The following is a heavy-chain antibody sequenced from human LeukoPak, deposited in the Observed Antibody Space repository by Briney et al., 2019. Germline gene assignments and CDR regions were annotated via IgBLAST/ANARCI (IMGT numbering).Heavy chain of an antibody. D-gene: IGHD2-2*01. V-gene: IGHV1-46*01. CDR3: ARDIVVVPAAMQAFHY. Sequence: ASVKVSCKASGYTFTSYYMHWVRQAPGQGLEWMGIINPSGGSTSYAQKFQGRVTMTKDTSTSTVYMELSSLRSEDTAVYYCARDIVVVPAAMQAFHYWGQGTLVTVSS. CDR1: GYTFTSYY. J-gene: IGHJ4*02. CDR2: INPSGGST.